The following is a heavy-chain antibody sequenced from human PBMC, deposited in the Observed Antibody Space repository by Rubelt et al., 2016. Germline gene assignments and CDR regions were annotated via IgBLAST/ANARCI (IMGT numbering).Heavy chain of an antibody. CDR3: ARALDGSGSPRAFDI. V-gene: IGHV3-74*02. Sequence: GESGGGLVQPGGSLRLSCAASGFTVGNNFMNWVRQAPGKGLVWVSRSNSDGSSTNYADSVKGRFTISRDNAKNTLYLQMDSLRAEDTAVYYCARALDGSGSPRAFDIWGQGTMVTVS. J-gene: IGHJ3*02. D-gene: IGHD3-10*01. CDR1: GFTVGNNF. CDR2: SNSDGSST.